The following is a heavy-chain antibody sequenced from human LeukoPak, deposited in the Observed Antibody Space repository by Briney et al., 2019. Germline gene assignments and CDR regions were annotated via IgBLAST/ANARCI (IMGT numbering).Heavy chain of an antibody. V-gene: IGHV3-7*01. CDR3: ARAAYDYVWGSYRHPDY. J-gene: IGHJ4*02. CDR2: IKQDGSEK. D-gene: IGHD3-16*02. CDR1: GFTFSSYW. Sequence: PGGSLRLSCAASGFTFSSYWMSWVRQAPGKGLEWVANIKQDGSEKYYVDSVKGRFTISRNSAKNSLYLQMNSLRAEDTAVYYCARAAYDYVWGSYRHPDYWGQGTLVTVSS.